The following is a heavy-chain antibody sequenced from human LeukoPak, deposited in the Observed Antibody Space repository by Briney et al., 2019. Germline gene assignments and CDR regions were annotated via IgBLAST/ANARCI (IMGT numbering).Heavy chain of an antibody. D-gene: IGHD3-9*01. Sequence: ASVKVSCKASGYTFTGYYMHWVRQAPGQGLEWMGRINPNSGGTNYAQKFQGRVTMTRDTSISTAYMELSRLRSDDTAVYYCARNDDILTGYYYYYGMTSGAKGPRSPSP. CDR1: GYTFTGYY. J-gene: IGHJ6*02. CDR2: INPNSGGT. CDR3: ARNDDILTGYYYYYGMTS. V-gene: IGHV1-2*06.